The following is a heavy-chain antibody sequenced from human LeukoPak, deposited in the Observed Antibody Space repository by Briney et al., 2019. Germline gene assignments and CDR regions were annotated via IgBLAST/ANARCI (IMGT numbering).Heavy chain of an antibody. J-gene: IGHJ4*02. V-gene: IGHV4-39*01. D-gene: IGHD3-3*01. CDR1: GFTFSSYS. Sequence: GSLRLSCAASGFTFSSYSMNWIRQPPGKGLEWIGSIYYSGSTYYNPSLKSRVTISVDTSKNQFSLKLSSVTAADTAVYYCARHRYQYYDFWSGSRFFDYWGQGTLVTVSS. CDR3: ARHRYQYYDFWSGSRFFDY. CDR2: IYYSGST.